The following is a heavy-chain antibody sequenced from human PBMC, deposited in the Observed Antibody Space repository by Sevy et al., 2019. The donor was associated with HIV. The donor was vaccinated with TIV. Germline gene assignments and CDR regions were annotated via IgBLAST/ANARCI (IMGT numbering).Heavy chain of an antibody. CDR3: AKGGYGGDYFDY. D-gene: IGHD5-12*01. CDR1: GFTFSTYP. Sequence: GGSLRLSCAASGFTFSTYPMYWVRRAPGKGLEWVSVLGGSGGSTYYADSVKGRFTISRDNSKNTLYLQMNNLRAEDTALYYCAKGGYGGDYFDYWGQGTLVTVSS. CDR2: LGGSGGST. V-gene: IGHV3-23*01. J-gene: IGHJ4*02.